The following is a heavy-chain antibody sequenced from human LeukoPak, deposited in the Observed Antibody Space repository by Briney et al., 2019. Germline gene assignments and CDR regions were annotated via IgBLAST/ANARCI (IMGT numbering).Heavy chain of an antibody. Sequence: SETLSLTCAVYGGSFNGYYWSWIRQPPGKGLEWIGEINHSGSTNYNPSLKSRVTISVDTSKNQFSLKLSSVTAADTAVYYCASTLALGYWGPGTLVTVSS. J-gene: IGHJ4*02. V-gene: IGHV4-34*01. CDR3: ASTLALGY. CDR2: INHSGST. CDR1: GGSFNGYY.